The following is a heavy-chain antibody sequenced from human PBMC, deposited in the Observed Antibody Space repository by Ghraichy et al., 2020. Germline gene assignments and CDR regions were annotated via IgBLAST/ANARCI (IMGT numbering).Heavy chain of an antibody. Sequence: SETLSLTCAVSGGSISSSNWWSWVRQPPGKGLEWIGEIYHSGSTNYNPSLKSRVTISVDKSKNQFSLKLSSVTAADTAMYYCAVRYYYDSSGFYSFDYWGQGTLVTVSS. CDR3: AVRYYYDSSGFYSFDY. CDR2: IYHSGST. D-gene: IGHD3-22*01. V-gene: IGHV4-4*02. CDR1: GGSISSSNW. J-gene: IGHJ4*02.